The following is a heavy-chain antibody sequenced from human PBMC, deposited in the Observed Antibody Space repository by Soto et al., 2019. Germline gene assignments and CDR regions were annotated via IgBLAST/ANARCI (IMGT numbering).Heavy chain of an antibody. Sequence: QLVQSGAEVKKPGASVKVSCKASGYTFTSYGISWVRQAPGQGLEWMGWISAYNGNTNYAQSFHDRVTMTTDTSTSTAYMELRSLKSDDTAVYYCAGYCSGGSCLSPTIYYYSGMDVWGQGTTVTVSS. V-gene: IGHV1-18*04. CDR2: ISAYNGNT. J-gene: IGHJ6*02. D-gene: IGHD2-15*01. CDR1: GYTFTSYG. CDR3: AGYCSGGSCLSPTIYYYSGMDV.